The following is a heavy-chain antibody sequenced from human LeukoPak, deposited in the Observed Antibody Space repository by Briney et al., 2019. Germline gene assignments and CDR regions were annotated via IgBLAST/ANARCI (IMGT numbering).Heavy chain of an antibody. D-gene: IGHD3-10*01. J-gene: IGHJ4*02. CDR1: GFTFSSYW. CDR3: AREAVFGSFDY. CDR2: IYSGGST. Sequence: GGSLRLSCAASGFTFSSYWMSWVRQAPGKGLEWVSVIYSGGSTYYADSVKGRFTISRDNSKNTLYLQMNSLRAEDTAVYYCAREAVFGSFDYWGQGTLVTVSS. V-gene: IGHV3-66*02.